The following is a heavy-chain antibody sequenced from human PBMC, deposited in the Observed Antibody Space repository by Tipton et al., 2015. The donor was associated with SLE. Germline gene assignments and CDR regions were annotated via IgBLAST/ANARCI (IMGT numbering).Heavy chain of an antibody. Sequence: TLSLTCTVSGGSISSHYWSWIRQPPGKGLEWIGYIYYSGSTNYNPSLKSRVTIPVDTSKNQFSLKLSSVTAADTAVYYCAARGDSGDYWGQGTLVTVSS. CDR2: IYYSGST. D-gene: IGHD3-10*01. CDR1: GGSISSHY. V-gene: IGHV4-59*11. CDR3: AARGDSGDY. J-gene: IGHJ4*02.